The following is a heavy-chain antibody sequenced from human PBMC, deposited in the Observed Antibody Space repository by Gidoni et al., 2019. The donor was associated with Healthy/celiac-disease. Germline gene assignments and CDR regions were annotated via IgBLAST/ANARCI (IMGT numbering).Heavy chain of an antibody. Sequence: QVQLQQWGAGLLKPSETLSLTCAVYGGSFSGYYWSWIRQPPGKGLEWIGEINHSGSTNYNPSLKSRVTISVDTSKNQFSLKLSSVTAADTAVYYCARGPPHYYGSGSYPRIDYWGQGTLVTVSS. V-gene: IGHV4-34*01. D-gene: IGHD3-10*01. CDR3: ARGPPHYYGSGSYPRIDY. CDR2: INHSGST. CDR1: GGSFSGYY. J-gene: IGHJ4*02.